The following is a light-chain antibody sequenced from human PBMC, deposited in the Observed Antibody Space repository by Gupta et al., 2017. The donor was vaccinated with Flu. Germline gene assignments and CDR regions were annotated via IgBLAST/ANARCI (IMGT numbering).Light chain of an antibody. J-gene: IGKJ4*01. Sequence: EIVLTQSPGTLSLSPGERATLSCRASQSVRSNLAWYQQKPGQAPRLLIYGASSRATGIPDRFSGSGSGADFTLTITRLEPEDFAVYYCQQYGNSPTFGGGTKVEIK. CDR2: GAS. CDR1: QSVRSN. V-gene: IGKV3-20*01. CDR3: QQYGNSPT.